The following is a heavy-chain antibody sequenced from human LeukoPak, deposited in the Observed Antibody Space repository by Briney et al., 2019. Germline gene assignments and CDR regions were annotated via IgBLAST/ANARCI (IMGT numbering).Heavy chain of an antibody. Sequence: SGTLSLTCNVSGGSISSYYWSWIRQPPGKGLQWIGYIYYSGSTDYNPSLKSRVTISVDTSKNQFSLKLTSVTATDTAVYFCARHAGYGSGSSSPYYGLDVWGQGTTVTVPS. J-gene: IGHJ6*02. CDR2: IYYSGST. CDR1: GGSISSYY. D-gene: IGHD3-10*01. CDR3: ARHAGYGSGSSSPYYGLDV. V-gene: IGHV4-59*08.